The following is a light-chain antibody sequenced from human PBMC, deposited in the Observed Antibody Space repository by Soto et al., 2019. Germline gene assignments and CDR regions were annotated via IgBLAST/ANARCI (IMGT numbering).Light chain of an antibody. CDR3: QQSYSTPLS. CDR1: HRVSSH. Sequence: EIPMTQSPSSLSAYVGDRVSVXCRASHRVSSHYNWSQHKPGQAPKLLIYAESSLHSWVQSRFSGSGSGTDFTLTISSLQPEDFATYYCQQSYSTPLSFGGGTKVDI. V-gene: IGKV1-39*01. CDR2: AES. J-gene: IGKJ4*01.